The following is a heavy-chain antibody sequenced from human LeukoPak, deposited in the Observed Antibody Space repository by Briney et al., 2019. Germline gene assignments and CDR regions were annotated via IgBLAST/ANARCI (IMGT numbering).Heavy chain of an antibody. Sequence: PSETLSLTCTVSGGSLSSYYWTWIRQPPGKGLEWIGYIYYTGSTSYNPSLKSRVTISVQTSKNQFSLKLSSVTAADTAVYYCARGLNRNDYGDYGYWGQGTLVTVSS. CDR2: IYYTGST. V-gene: IGHV4-59*01. J-gene: IGHJ4*02. CDR1: GGSLSSYY. CDR3: ARGLNRNDYGDYGY. D-gene: IGHD4-17*01.